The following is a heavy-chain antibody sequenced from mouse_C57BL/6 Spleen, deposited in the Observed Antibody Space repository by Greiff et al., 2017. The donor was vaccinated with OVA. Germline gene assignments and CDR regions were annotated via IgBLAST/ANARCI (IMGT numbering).Heavy chain of an antibody. Sequence: QVQLQQSGAELVKPGASVKISCKASGYAFSSYWMNWVKQRPGQGLEWIGQIYPGDGDTNYNGKFKGKATLTADKSSSTAYMQLSSLTSEDSAVYFYGRNGSSLYYFDYWGQGTTLTVSS. CDR3: GRNGSSLYYFDY. D-gene: IGHD1-1*01. CDR2: IYPGDGDT. CDR1: GYAFSSYW. V-gene: IGHV1-80*01. J-gene: IGHJ2*01.